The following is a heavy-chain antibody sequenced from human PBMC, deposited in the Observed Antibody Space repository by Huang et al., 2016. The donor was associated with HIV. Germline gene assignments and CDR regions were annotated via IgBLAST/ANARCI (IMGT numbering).Heavy chain of an antibody. CDR3: TREFTTSVQFFDL. D-gene: IGHD4-4*01. CDR1: GFTFRTYT. V-gene: IGHV3-30*04. CDR2: ISDNGGKK. J-gene: IGHJ4*02. Sequence: QVKLVESGGGVVQPGISLRLSCAASGFTFRTYTFHWVRQARGKVLEWVAGISDNGGKKFYADSVKGRFTISRDNSKNTVYLEVSSPRPEDSAVYYCTREFTTSVQFFDLWGQGTLVTVSS.